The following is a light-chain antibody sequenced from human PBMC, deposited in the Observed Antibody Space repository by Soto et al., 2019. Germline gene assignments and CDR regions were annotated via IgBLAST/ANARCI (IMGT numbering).Light chain of an antibody. CDR2: KGS. V-gene: IGKV2-30*01. CDR1: HSLVYSAGNTY. CDR3: MHGTHWPPWT. Sequence: DIVMTQSPLSLPVTLGQPASISCRSSHSLVYSAGNTYWHWYQQRPGQSPRRLIYKGSNRDSGVPDRFSGSGSGTDFTLTISRVEAEDVGIYYCMHGTHWPPWTFGQGTKLEIK. J-gene: IGKJ1*01.